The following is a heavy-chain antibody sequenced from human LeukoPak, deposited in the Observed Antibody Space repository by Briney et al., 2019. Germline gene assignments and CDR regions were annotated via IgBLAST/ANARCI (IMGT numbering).Heavy chain of an antibody. CDR2: INSDGSST. J-gene: IGHJ4*02. D-gene: IGHD6-19*01. CDR3: ERDVAVAGGKFDY. Sequence: GGSLRLSCAASGFTFSSYWMHWVRQAPGKGLVWVSRINSDGSSTSYADSVKGRFTISRDNAKNTLYLQMNSLRAEDTAVYYCERDVAVAGGKFDYWGQETLVTVPS. V-gene: IGHV3-74*01. CDR1: GFTFSSYW.